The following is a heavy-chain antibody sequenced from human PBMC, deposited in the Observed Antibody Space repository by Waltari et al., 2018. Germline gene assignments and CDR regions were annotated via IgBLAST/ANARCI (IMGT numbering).Heavy chain of an antibody. V-gene: IGHV1-2*02. Sequence: QVQLVQSGAEVKKPGASVKVSCKASGYIFTGYYMHWVRQAPGQGLEWSGWINPNSGGTSYAQQFQGRDTMTRDTSISTVYMELSSLRSDDTAVYYCARCLAGLRFLQWLHFDSWGQGTLVTVSS. CDR3: ARCLAGLRFLQWLHFDS. CDR1: GYIFTGYY. J-gene: IGHJ4*02. CDR2: INPNSGGT. D-gene: IGHD3-3*01.